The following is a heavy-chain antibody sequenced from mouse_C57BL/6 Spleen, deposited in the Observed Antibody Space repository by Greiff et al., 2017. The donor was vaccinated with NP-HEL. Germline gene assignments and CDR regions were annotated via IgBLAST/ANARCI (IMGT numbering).Heavy chain of an antibody. Sequence: EVQGVESGGGLVKPGGSLKLSCAASGFTFSSYAMSWVRQTPEKRLEWVATISDGGSYTYYPDNVKGRFTISRDNAKNNLYLQMSHLKSEDTAMYYCARDPGNRDFDYWGQGTTLTVSS. CDR2: ISDGGSYT. D-gene: IGHD2-1*01. CDR3: ARDPGNRDFDY. J-gene: IGHJ2*01. V-gene: IGHV5-4*01. CDR1: GFTFSSYA.